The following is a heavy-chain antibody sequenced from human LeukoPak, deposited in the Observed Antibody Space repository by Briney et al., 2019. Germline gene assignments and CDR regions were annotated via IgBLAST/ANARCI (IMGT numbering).Heavy chain of an antibody. J-gene: IGHJ6*02. V-gene: IGHV3-53*01. D-gene: IGHD2-15*01. Sequence: PGGSLRLSCAASGFTVSSNYMSWVRQAPGKGLEWVSVIYSGGSTYYADSVKGRFTISRDNSKNTLYLQMNSLRAEDTAVYYCARDRGYCSGGSCYRYYYGMDAWGQGTTVTVSS. CDR2: IYSGGST. CDR1: GFTVSSNY. CDR3: ARDRGYCSGGSCYRYYYGMDA.